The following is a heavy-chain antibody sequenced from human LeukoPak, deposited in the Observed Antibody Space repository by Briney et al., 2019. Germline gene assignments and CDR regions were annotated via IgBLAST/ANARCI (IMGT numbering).Heavy chain of an antibody. CDR3: ARGHISSGWYYFDY. Sequence: PSETLSLTCTASGGSISSYYWSWIRQPPGKGLEWIGYIYYSGSTNHNPSLKRRVTISVDTSKNQFSLKLTSVTAADTAVYYCARGHISSGWYYFDYWGQGTLVTVSS. V-gene: IGHV4-59*01. CDR2: IYYSGST. D-gene: IGHD6-19*01. CDR1: GGSISSYY. J-gene: IGHJ4*02.